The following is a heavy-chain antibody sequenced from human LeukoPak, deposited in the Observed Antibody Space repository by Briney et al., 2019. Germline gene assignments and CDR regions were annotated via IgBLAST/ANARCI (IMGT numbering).Heavy chain of an antibody. V-gene: IGHV3-7*01. Sequence: PGGSLRLSCAASGFTFSSYAMHWVRQAPGKGLEWVANIKEDGSEKYYVDSVKGRFTISRDNAKNSLYLQMDSLTADDTAVYFCACLRGPSDYWGQGTLVTVSS. CDR2: IKEDGSEK. CDR3: ACLRGPSDY. D-gene: IGHD4-17*01. CDR1: GFTFSSYA. J-gene: IGHJ4*02.